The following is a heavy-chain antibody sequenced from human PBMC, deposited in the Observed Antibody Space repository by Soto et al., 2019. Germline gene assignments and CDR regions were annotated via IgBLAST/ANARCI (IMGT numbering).Heavy chain of an antibody. CDR2: INHSGST. D-gene: IGHD6-13*01. CDR1: GGSFSGYY. Sequence: SETLSLTCAVYGGSFSGYYWSWIRQPPGKGLEWIGEINHSGSTNYNPSLKSRVTISVDTSKNQFSLKLSSVTAADTAVYYCARGSEGIAAAGPLDYWGQGTLVTVSS. J-gene: IGHJ4*02. CDR3: ARGSEGIAAAGPLDY. V-gene: IGHV4-34*01.